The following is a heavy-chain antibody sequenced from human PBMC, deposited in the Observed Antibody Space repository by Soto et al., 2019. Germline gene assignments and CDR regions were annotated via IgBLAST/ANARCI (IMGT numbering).Heavy chain of an antibody. CDR1: GYSFTSYW. J-gene: IGHJ5*02. Sequence: PGESLKISCKGSGYSFTSYWIGWVRQMPGKGLEWMGIIYPGDSDTRYSPSFQGQVTISADKSISTAYLQWSSLKASDTAMYYCARLFGIAAAGKVTWFDPWGQGTLVTVSS. CDR3: ARLFGIAAAGKVTWFDP. V-gene: IGHV5-51*01. CDR2: IYPGDSDT. D-gene: IGHD6-13*01.